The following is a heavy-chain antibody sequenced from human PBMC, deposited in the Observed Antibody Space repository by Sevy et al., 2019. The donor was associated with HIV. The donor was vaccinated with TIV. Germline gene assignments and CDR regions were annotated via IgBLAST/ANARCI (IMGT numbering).Heavy chain of an antibody. D-gene: IGHD3-16*01. CDR3: TRGPRGGWAFDL. CDR1: GLTFGDYA. J-gene: IGHJ3*01. Sequence: GGSLRLSCTASGLTFGDYAMSWFRQAPGKGLEWVGVFRSKGYGGTTEYAASVKGRFIMSRDDSKSIAYLQMNSLKTEDTAVYYCTRGPRGGWAFDLWGQWTMVTVSS. V-gene: IGHV3-49*03. CDR2: FRSKGYGGTT.